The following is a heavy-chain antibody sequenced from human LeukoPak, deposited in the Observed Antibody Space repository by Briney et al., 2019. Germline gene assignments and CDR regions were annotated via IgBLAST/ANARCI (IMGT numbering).Heavy chain of an antibody. CDR1: GGSITSRNYY. Sequence: SETLSLTCTVSGGSITSRNYYWNWIRQPPGKGLEWIGYISYSGSTHCNPSVKSRVNILRDTSKNQFSLKLTSVTAADTAVYYCVRGGEGYYYVHWGQGTLVTVSS. D-gene: IGHD5-24*01. V-gene: IGHV4-30-4*01. J-gene: IGHJ4*02. CDR2: ISYSGST. CDR3: VRGGEGYYYVH.